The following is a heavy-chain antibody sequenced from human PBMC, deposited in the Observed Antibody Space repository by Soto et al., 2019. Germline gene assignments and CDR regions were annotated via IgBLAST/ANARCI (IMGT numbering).Heavy chain of an antibody. D-gene: IGHD5-12*01. J-gene: IGHJ4*02. CDR3: ARPFLPTKRHGYNYGH. CDR2: IYYSGST. V-gene: IGHV4-39*01. CDR1: GGSISSSSYY. Sequence: QLQLQESGPGLVKPSETLSLTCTVSGGSISSSSYYWGWIRQPPGKGLEWIGSIYYSGSTYYNPSLKSRVTISVDTSKNQFSLKLSSVTAADTAVYYCARPFLPTKRHGYNYGHWGQGTLVTVSS.